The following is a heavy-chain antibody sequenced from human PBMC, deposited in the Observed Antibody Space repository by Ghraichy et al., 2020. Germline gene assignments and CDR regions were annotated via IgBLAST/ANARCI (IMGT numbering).Heavy chain of an antibody. Sequence: GGSLRLSCAASGFTFSSYSMNWVRQAPGKGLEWVSSISSSSSYIYYADSVKGRFTISRDNAKNSLYLQMNSLRAEDTSVYYCARGLGYCSGGSCYAGGDYYYYGMDVWGQGTTVTVSS. CDR2: ISSSSSYI. J-gene: IGHJ6*02. V-gene: IGHV3-21*01. CDR1: GFTFSSYS. CDR3: ARGLGYCSGGSCYAGGDYYYYGMDV. D-gene: IGHD2-15*01.